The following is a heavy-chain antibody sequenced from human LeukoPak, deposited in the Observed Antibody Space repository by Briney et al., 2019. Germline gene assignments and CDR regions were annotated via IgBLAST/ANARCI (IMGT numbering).Heavy chain of an antibody. CDR3: ARGVGSSVDY. D-gene: IGHD6-6*01. Sequence: SETLSLTCTVSGGSISSSSYYWSWIRQPPGKGLEWIGYIYYSGSTNYNPSLKSRVTISVDTSKNQFSLKLSSVTAADTAVYYCARGVGSSVDYWGQGTLVTVS. CDR1: GGSISSSSYY. J-gene: IGHJ4*02. V-gene: IGHV4-61*01. CDR2: IYYSGST.